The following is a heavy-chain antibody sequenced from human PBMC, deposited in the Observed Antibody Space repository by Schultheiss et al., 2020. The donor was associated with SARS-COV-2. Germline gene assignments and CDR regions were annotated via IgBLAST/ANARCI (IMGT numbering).Heavy chain of an antibody. CDR1: GFTFSSYA. J-gene: IGHJ2*01. Sequence: GGSLRLSCAASGFTFSSYAMSWVRQAPGKGLEWVSAISGSGGSIYYADSVKGRFTISRDNARNSLYLQMNSLRAEDTAVYYCARDRDSWYFDLWGRGTLVTVSS. V-gene: IGHV3-23*01. CDR2: ISGSGGSI. CDR3: ARDRDSWYFDL.